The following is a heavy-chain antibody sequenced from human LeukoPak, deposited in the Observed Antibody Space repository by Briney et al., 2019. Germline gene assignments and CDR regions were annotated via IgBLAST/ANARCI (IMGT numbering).Heavy chain of an antibody. Sequence: GGSLRLSCAASRFTFSSYAMSWGRQAPGKWLEWVSYISSRGATIYYADSVKGRFTISRDNAKNSLYLQMNSLRAEDTAVYYCARDPLSSSSFDLWGQGTLVTVSS. CDR2: ISSRGATI. J-gene: IGHJ4*02. CDR1: RFTFSSYA. CDR3: ARDPLSSSSFDL. V-gene: IGHV3-48*01. D-gene: IGHD6-13*01.